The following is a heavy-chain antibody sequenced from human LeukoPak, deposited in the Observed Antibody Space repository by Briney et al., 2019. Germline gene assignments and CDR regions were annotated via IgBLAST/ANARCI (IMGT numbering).Heavy chain of an antibody. D-gene: IGHD2-15*01. J-gene: IGHJ6*03. CDR1: GFTFSSYS. CDR2: ISSSSSTI. V-gene: IGHV3-48*01. Sequence: PGRSLRLSCAASGFTFSSYSMNWVRQAPGKGLEWVSYISSSSSTIYYADSVKGRFTISRDNAKNSLYLQMNSLRAKDTAVYYCARVVDPYYYYYYMDVWGKGTTVTVSS. CDR3: ARVVDPYYYYYYMDV.